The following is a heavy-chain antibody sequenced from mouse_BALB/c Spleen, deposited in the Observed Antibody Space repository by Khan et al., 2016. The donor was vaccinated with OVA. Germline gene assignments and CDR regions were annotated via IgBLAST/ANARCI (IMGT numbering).Heavy chain of an antibody. Sequence: QVQLKESGAELARPGASVKLSCKASGFTFTSYTMHWVKQRPGQGLEWIGYINPSSGYTKYNQKFKDQATLTADKSSSTAYMQLSSLTSEDPAYYYCARTNERWGQGTTLTVSS. CDR3: ARTNER. CDR2: INPSSGYT. V-gene: IGHV1-4*01. J-gene: IGHJ2*01. D-gene: IGHD1-3*01. CDR1: GFTFTSYT.